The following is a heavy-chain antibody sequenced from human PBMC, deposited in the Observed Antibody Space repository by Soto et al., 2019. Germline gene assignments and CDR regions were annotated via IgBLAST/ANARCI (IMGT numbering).Heavy chain of an antibody. Sequence: GGSLRLSCAASGVTFSSYAMSWVRQAPGKGLEWVSVISSSCGSTYYADSVKGRFTISRDNSKTTLYLQMNRLRAEDTAIYYCAKARGGWIDALDSWGQGTLVTVSS. CDR3: AKARGGWIDALDS. CDR2: ISSSCGST. D-gene: IGHD2-2*03. CDR1: GVTFSSYA. J-gene: IGHJ4*02. V-gene: IGHV3-23*01.